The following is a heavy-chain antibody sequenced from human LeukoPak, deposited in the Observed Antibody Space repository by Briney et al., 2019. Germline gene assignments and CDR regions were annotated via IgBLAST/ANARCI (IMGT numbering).Heavy chain of an antibody. V-gene: IGHV3-21*01. J-gene: IGHJ3*02. Sequence: PGGSLRLSCAASGFTFSTYSMNWVRQAPGKGLEWVSSISSSSSYISYADSVKGRFTISRDNAKNSLYLQMNSLRAEDTAVYYCARDGVPLEMATPPDIWGQGTMVTVSS. CDR2: ISSSSSYI. D-gene: IGHD5-24*01. CDR3: ARDGVPLEMATPPDI. CDR1: GFTFSTYS.